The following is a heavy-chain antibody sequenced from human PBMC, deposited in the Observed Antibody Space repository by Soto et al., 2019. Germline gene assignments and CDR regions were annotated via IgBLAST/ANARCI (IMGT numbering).Heavy chain of an antibody. CDR2: IYYSGST. J-gene: IGHJ4*02. CDR3: ARHGNPYYGSGSYYKFDY. D-gene: IGHD3-10*01. CDR1: GGSISSSSYY. V-gene: IGHV4-39*01. Sequence: SETLSLTCTVSGGSISSSSYYWGWIRQPPGKGLEWIGSIYYSGSTYYNPSLKSRVTISVDTSKNQFSLKLSSVTAADTAVYYCARHGNPYYGSGSYYKFDYWGQGTLVTVSS.